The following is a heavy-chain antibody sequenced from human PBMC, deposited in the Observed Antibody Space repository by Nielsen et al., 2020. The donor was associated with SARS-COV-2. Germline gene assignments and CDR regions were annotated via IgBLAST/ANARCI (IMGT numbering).Heavy chain of an antibody. CDR2: ISYDGSNK. CDR3: ARANGGSYYGALDY. J-gene: IGHJ4*02. Sequence: GESLKISCAASGFTFSSYAMHWVRQAPGRGLEWVAVISYDGSNKYYADSVKVRFTISRDNSKNTLYVQMNSLRAEDTAVYYCARANGGSYYGALDYWGQGTLVTVSS. D-gene: IGHD1-26*01. V-gene: IGHV3-30*04. CDR1: GFTFSSYA.